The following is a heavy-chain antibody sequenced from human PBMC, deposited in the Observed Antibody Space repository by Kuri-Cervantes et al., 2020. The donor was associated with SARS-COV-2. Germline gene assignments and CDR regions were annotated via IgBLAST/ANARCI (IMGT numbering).Heavy chain of an antibody. CDR3: ARDPHVIVVVITPDFDY. D-gene: IGHD3-22*01. CDR2: ISYDGSNK. V-gene: IGHV3-30*05. J-gene: IGHJ4*02. CDR1: GFTFSSYS. Sequence: GGSLRLSCAASGFTFSSYSMNWVRQAPGKGLEWVAVISYDGSNKYYADSVKGRFTISRDNSKNTLYLQMNSLRAEDTAVYYCARDPHVIVVVITPDFDYWGRGTLVTVSS.